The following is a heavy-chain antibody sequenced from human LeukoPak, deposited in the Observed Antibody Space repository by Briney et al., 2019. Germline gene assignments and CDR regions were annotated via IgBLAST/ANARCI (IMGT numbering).Heavy chain of an antibody. CDR3: ARASTGIAAAGINSV. J-gene: IGHJ4*02. CDR2: ISAYNGNT. D-gene: IGHD6-13*01. CDR1: GGTFSSYA. Sequence: GASVKVSCKASGGTFSSYAISWVRQAPGQGLEWMGWISAYNGNTNYAQKLQGRVTMTTDTSTSTAYMELRSLRSDDTAVYYCARASTGIAAAGINSVWGQGTLVTVSS. V-gene: IGHV1-18*01.